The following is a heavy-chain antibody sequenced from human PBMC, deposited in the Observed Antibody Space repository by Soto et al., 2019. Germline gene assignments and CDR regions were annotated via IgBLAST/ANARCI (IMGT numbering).Heavy chain of an antibody. CDR3: ARDHGDYDLYYYYGMDV. V-gene: IGHV3-21*01. Sequence: GGSLRLSCTASGFTFSNYIMNWVRQAPGKGLEWVSSISSSSSYIYYAGSLKGRFTISRDNAKNSLYLQMNSLRAEDTAVYYCARDHGDYDLYYYYGMDVWGQGTTVTVSS. D-gene: IGHD4-17*01. CDR1: GFTFSNYI. CDR2: ISSSSSYI. J-gene: IGHJ6*02.